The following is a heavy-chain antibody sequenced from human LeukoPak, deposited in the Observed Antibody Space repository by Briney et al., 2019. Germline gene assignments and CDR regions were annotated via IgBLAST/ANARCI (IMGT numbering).Heavy chain of an antibody. V-gene: IGHV3-20*04. D-gene: IGHD3-22*01. CDR1: GFNFDGYV. CDR3: ARSRHSYDSSGFPHY. CDR2: INWNGGSR. J-gene: IGHJ4*02. Sequence: PGGSLRLSCAASGFNFDGYVMSWVRQAPGKGLEWVSGINWNGGSRGYADSVKGRFTISRDNAKNSLYLQMNSLRAEDTALYYCARSRHSYDSSGFPHYWGQGTLVTVSS.